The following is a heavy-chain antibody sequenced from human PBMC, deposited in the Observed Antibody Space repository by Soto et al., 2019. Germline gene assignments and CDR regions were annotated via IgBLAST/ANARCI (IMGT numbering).Heavy chain of an antibody. CDR2: INAGNGNT. CDR3: AKDLDIVVVVAATYYYYGMDV. Sequence: VKASCKVSGYTFTGYAMHWLRQAPGQRLEWMGWINAGNGNTKYSQKFQGRFTISRDNSKNTLYLQMNSLRAEDTAVYYCAKDLDIVVVVAATYYYYGMDVWGQGTTVTVSS. CDR1: GYTFTGYA. D-gene: IGHD2-15*01. V-gene: IGHV1-3*01. J-gene: IGHJ6*02.